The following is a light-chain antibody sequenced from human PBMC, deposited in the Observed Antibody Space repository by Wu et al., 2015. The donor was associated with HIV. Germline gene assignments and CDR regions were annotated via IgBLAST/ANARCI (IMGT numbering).Light chain of an antibody. CDR2: GAS. J-gene: IGKJ4*01. Sequence: RVMTQSPATLSVSPGERVTLSCRASQSISTHLAWYQHKPGQAPRLLIYGASNRATGIPARFSGSGSGTDFTLTISSLEPEDFAVYYCQQRSNWPLTFGGGTKVEIK. CDR3: QQRSNWPLT. CDR1: QSISTH. V-gene: IGKV3-11*01.